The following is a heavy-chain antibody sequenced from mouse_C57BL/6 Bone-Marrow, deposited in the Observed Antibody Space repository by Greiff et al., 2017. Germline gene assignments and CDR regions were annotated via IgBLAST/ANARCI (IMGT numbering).Heavy chain of an antibody. CDR3: ARSRWLPYAY. D-gene: IGHD2-2*01. CDR2: IYPRSGNT. Sequence: QVQLQQSRAELARPGASVKLSCKASGYTFTSYGISWVKQRTGQGLEWIGEIYPRSGNTYYNEKFKGKATLTADKSSSTAYMELRSLTSEDSAVYFCARSRWLPYAYWGQGTLVTVSA. J-gene: IGHJ3*01. CDR1: GYTFTSYG. V-gene: IGHV1-81*01.